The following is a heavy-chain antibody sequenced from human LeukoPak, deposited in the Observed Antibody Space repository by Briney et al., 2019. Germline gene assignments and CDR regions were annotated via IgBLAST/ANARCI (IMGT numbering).Heavy chain of an antibody. Sequence: SETLSLTCTVSGGSISSGGYYWSWIRQHPGKGLEWIGYIYYSGSTYYNPSLKSRVTISVGTSKNQFSLKLSSVTAADTAVYYCARVVVPAARVYYYYYMDVWGKGTTVTVSS. CDR2: IYYSGST. D-gene: IGHD2-2*01. V-gene: IGHV4-31*03. CDR3: ARVVVPAARVYYYYYMDV. CDR1: GGSISSGGYY. J-gene: IGHJ6*03.